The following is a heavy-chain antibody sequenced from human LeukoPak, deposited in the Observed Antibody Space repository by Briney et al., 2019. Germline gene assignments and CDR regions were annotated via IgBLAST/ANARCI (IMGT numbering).Heavy chain of an antibody. J-gene: IGHJ4*02. V-gene: IGHV3-30*04. D-gene: IGHD3-10*01. CDR3: ARDSGGSGSYYGTFDS. CDR2: ISYDGSNK. Sequence: PGRSLSLSCAASGFTFSSYAMHWVRQAPGKGLEWVAVISYDGSNKYYADSVKGRFTISRDNSKNTLDLQMNSLRAEDTAVYYCARDSGGSGSYYGTFDSWGQGTLVTVSS. CDR1: GFTFSSYA.